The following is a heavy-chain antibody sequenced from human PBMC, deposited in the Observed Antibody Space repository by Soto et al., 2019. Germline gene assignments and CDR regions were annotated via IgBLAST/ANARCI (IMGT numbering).Heavy chain of an antibody. CDR3: AKEKKTGTRNYYYYGMDV. D-gene: IGHD1-1*01. CDR1: GFTFSSYG. CDR2: ISYDGSNK. Sequence: VGSLRLSCAASGFTFSSYGMHWVRQAPGKGLEWVAVISYDGSNKYYADSVKGRFTISRDNSKNTLYLQMNSLRAEDTAVYYCAKEKKTGTRNYYYYGMDVSGHGTTVTVS. V-gene: IGHV3-30*18. J-gene: IGHJ6*02.